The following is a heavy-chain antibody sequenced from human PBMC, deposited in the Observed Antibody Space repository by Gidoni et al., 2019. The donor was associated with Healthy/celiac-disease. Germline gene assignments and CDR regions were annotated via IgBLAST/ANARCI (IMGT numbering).Heavy chain of an antibody. CDR3: ARAPYGDYDHWYFDL. D-gene: IGHD4-17*01. CDR1: GGTFRSYP. J-gene: IGHJ2*01. V-gene: IGHV1-69*04. CDR2: IIPILGIA. Sequence: QVQLVQSGAEVKKPGSSVKVSCKASGGTFRSYPISWVRQAPGQGLEWMGRIIPILGIANYAQKFQGRVTMTADKSTSTAYMELSSLRAEDTAVYYCARAPYGDYDHWYFDLWGRGTLVTVSS.